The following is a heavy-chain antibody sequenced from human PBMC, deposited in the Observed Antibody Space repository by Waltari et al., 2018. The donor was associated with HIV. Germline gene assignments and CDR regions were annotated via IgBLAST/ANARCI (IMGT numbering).Heavy chain of an antibody. D-gene: IGHD1-26*01. J-gene: IGHJ6*02. V-gene: IGHV3-7*01. Sequence: EVQLMESGGGLVQSGGSLRLSCAASGFTFTHYCVSWVRQTPGKGLEWVAYIKDDGSEKYYMSSVKGRFTISRDNAKNSMFLQMNSLRAEDTAVYYCARIGTFPHNYAIDFWGQGTTVTVSS. CDR1: GFTFTHYC. CDR2: IKDDGSEK. CDR3: ARIGTFPHNYAIDF.